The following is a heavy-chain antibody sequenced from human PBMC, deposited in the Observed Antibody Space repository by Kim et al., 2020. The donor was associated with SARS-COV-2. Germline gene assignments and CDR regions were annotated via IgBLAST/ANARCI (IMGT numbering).Heavy chain of an antibody. CDR1: GYTFTTKE. CDR3: ARGWGTGTTGRGANWFDP. CDR2: INPSGGST. D-gene: IGHD1-1*01. J-gene: IGHJ5*02. Sequence: ASVKVSCKASGYTFTTKEMHWVRQAPGQGLEWMGIINPSGGSTTYAQKFQGRVTMTRDTSTSTVYMELNSLRSEDTAVYYCARGWGTGTTGRGANWFDPWGQGTLVTVSS. V-gene: IGHV1-46*01.